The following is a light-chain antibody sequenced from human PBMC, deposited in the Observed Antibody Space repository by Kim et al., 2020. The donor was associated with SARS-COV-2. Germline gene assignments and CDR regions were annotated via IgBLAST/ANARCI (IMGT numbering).Light chain of an antibody. Sequence: PGKAARISGGEHGVVLQSVHWYRQKPGQAPVLVIYYDTDRPSGIPERFSGSDSGNTATLTISRVEAGDEADYYCQVWDTGSDHPIFGGGTQLTVL. J-gene: IGLJ2*01. CDR1: GVVLQS. CDR2: YDT. CDR3: QVWDTGSDHPI. V-gene: IGLV3-21*04.